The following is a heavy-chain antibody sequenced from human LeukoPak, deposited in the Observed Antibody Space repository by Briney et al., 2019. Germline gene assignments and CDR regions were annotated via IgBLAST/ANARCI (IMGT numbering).Heavy chain of an antibody. V-gene: IGHV4-4*07. CDR2: IYTSGST. CDR1: GGSISSYY. D-gene: IGHD3-10*01. Sequence: PSETLSLTCTVSGGSISSYYWSWIRQPAGKGLEWIGRIYTSGSTNYNPSLKSRVTMSVDTSKNQFSLKLSSVTAADTAVYYCARDVGGSGSYHNWFDPWGQGTLVTVSS. CDR3: ARDVGGSGSYHNWFDP. J-gene: IGHJ5*02.